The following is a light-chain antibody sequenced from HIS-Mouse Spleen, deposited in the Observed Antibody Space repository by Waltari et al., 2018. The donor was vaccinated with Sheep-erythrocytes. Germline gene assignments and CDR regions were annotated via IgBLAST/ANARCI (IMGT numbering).Light chain of an antibody. J-gene: IGLJ2*01. V-gene: IGLV1-44*01. Sequence: QSVLTQPPSASGTPGQRVTISCSGSSSNIGSNTVNWDQQLPGTSPKPLIYSNSRRPYWAPARFSGSKSGTSASLAISGLQSEDEADYYCAAWDDSLNGVVFGGGTKLTVL. CDR2: SNS. CDR1: SSNIGSNT. CDR3: AAWDDSLNGVV.